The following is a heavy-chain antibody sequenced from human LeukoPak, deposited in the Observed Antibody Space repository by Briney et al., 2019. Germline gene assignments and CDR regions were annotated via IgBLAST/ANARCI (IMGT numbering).Heavy chain of an antibody. CDR1: GGSISSYY. Sequence: SETLSLTCTVSGGSISSYYWSWIRQPPGKGLERIGYIYYSGSTNYNPSLKSRVTISVDTSKNQFSLKLSSVTAADTAVYYCARLYGSGSYIDYWGQGTLVTVSS. J-gene: IGHJ4*02. CDR2: IYYSGST. V-gene: IGHV4-59*08. CDR3: ARLYGSGSYIDY. D-gene: IGHD3-10*01.